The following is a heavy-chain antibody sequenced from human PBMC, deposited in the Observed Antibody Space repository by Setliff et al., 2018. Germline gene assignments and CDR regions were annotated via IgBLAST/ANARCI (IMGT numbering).Heavy chain of an antibody. CDR3: ARLVRYCTRTTCQRTPGAEY. CDR2: YSPYNGKT. J-gene: IGHJ4*02. V-gene: IGHV1-18*01. CDR1: GGTFGNYA. D-gene: IGHD2-2*01. Sequence: ASVKVSCKASGGTFGNYAINWVRQAPGQGLEWVGWYSPYNGKTYSAQKFQGRVTLSTDTSTTTAYMELRSLTSGDTAMYYCARLVRYCTRTTCQRTPGAEYWGQGTLVTVSS.